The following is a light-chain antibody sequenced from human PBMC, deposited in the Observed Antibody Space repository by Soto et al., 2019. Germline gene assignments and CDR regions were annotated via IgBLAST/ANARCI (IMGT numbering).Light chain of an antibody. CDR2: EAS. Sequence: QSVLTQPASVSASPGQSITISCTGTSSDVGSYNFVSWYQQYPGKAPKVMIYEASKRPSGVSNRFSASKSGNTASLTISGLQADDEADYYCTSYAGTHYVFGTGTKVTVL. CDR3: TSYAGTHYV. CDR1: SSDVGSYNF. V-gene: IGLV2-23*01. J-gene: IGLJ1*01.